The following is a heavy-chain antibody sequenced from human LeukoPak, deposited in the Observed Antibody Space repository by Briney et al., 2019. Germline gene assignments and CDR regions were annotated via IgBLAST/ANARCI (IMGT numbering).Heavy chain of an antibody. V-gene: IGHV3-33*01. Sequence: QIGGSLRLSCAASGFTFSSYGMHWVRQAPGKGLEWVAYIWYDGSNKYYTDSVKGRFTISRDNSENTLYLQMNSLRAEDTAVYYCARSYYYDSSHTADYWGQGTLVTVSS. J-gene: IGHJ4*02. D-gene: IGHD3-22*01. CDR2: IWYDGSNK. CDR3: ARSYYYDSSHTADY. CDR1: GFTFSSYG.